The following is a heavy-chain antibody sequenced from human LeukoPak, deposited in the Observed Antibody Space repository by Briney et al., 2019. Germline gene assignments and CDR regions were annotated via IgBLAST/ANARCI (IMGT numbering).Heavy chain of an antibody. CDR3: ARDQGAFYSRSWLDY. Sequence: PSETLPLTCTVSGGSISGYQWSWIRQPPGKGLEWIGYIYHSGSTNYNPSLKSRVTISVDTSKNQFSLRLTSVTAADTAVYYCARDQGAFYSRSWLDYWGQGTLVTVSS. V-gene: IGHV4-59*01. D-gene: IGHD6-13*01. CDR2: IYHSGST. J-gene: IGHJ4*02. CDR1: GGSISGYQ.